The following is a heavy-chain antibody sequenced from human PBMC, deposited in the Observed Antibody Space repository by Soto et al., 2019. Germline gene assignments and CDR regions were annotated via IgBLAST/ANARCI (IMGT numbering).Heavy chain of an antibody. CDR1: GFTFSNNA. Sequence: QVQLVESGGGVVQPGRSLRLSCAASGFTFSNNAMDWVRQAPGKGLEWVAVISYDGCNKYIAESVKGRFAISRDNSKNRLFLQINSLRAEDTGEYYCARGTTTSAFSAMDVWGQATRVTVSS. CDR3: ARGTTTSAFSAMDV. J-gene: IGHJ6*02. CDR2: ISYDGCNK. D-gene: IGHD1-1*01. V-gene: IGHV3-30*09.